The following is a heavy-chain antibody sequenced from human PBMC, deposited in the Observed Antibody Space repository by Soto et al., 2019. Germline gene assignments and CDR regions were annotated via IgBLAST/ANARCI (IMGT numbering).Heavy chain of an antibody. CDR3: SRLSNGTPADY. V-gene: IGHV1-3*01. J-gene: IGHJ4*02. D-gene: IGHD2-8*01. Sequence: ASVKVSCKASGYTFTRYGIHWVRQVPGQRPEWMGWINAASGNTKYAQNLQGRVTISADTSKNQFSLKVDSVTATGTAIYYCSRLSNGTPADYWGEGTLVTVSS. CDR1: GYTFTRYG. CDR2: INAASGNT.